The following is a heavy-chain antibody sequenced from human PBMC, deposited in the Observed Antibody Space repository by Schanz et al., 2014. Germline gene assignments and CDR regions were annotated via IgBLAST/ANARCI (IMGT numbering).Heavy chain of an antibody. D-gene: IGHD3-10*01. V-gene: IGHV4-4*02. Sequence: QVQLQESGPGLVKPSGTLSLTCAVSGASISSSNWWSWVRQPPGKGLEWIGEIYHSGNTNYNPSLKSRVTISVDTSKSQFSLKLSSVTAADTAVYYCARGGYGSGSYREFDYWGQGTLVTVSS. CDR3: ARGGYGSGSYREFDY. CDR2: IYHSGNT. CDR1: GASISSSNW. J-gene: IGHJ4*02.